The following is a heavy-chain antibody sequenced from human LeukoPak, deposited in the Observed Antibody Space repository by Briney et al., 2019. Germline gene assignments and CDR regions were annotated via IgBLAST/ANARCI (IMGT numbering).Heavy chain of an antibody. V-gene: IGHV3-23*01. J-gene: IGHJ4*02. CDR3: AKGAREYSGYDDYFDY. D-gene: IGHD5-12*01. CDR2: ISGSGGST. Sequence: RGSLRLSCAASGFTFSSYAMSWVRQAPGKGLEWVSAISGSGGSTYYADSVKGRFTISRDNSKNTLYLQMNSLRAEDTAVYYCAKGAREYSGYDDYFDYWGQGTLVTVSS. CDR1: GFTFSSYA.